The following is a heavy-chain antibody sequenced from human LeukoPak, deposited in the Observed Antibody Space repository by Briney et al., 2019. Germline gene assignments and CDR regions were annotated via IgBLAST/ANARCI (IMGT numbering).Heavy chain of an antibody. CDR2: IYTSGST. CDR3: ARDHKGYCSSTSCYAGWFDP. V-gene: IGHV4-61*02. CDR1: GGSISSGTYY. D-gene: IGHD2-2*01. Sequence: SQTLSLTCTVSGGSISSGTYYWSWIRHPAGEGLEWIGRIYTSGSTNYSPSLKSRVTISVDTSKDQFSLKLSSVTAADTAVYYCARDHKGYCSSTSCYAGWFDPWGQGTLVTVSS. J-gene: IGHJ5*02.